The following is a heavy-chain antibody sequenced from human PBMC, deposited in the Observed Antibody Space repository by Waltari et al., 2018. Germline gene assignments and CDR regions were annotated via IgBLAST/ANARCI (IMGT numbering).Heavy chain of an antibody. D-gene: IGHD4-17*01. J-gene: IGHJ3*02. CDR3: ARFRDLYGGNSALYAFDI. V-gene: IGHV1-8*01. CDR1: GYTFTSYD. Sequence: QVQLVQSGAEVKKPGASVKVSCKASGYTFTSYDINWVRQATGQGLEWMGWMNPNSGNTGYAQKFHGRVTMTRNTSISTTYMELSSLRSEDTAVYYCARFRDLYGGNSALYAFDIWGQGTMVTVSS. CDR2: MNPNSGNT.